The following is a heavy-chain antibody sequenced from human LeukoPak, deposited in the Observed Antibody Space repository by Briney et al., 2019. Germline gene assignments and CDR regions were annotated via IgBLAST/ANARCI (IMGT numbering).Heavy chain of an antibody. CDR1: GFTFSSFG. D-gene: IGHD6-19*01. CDR2: IRYDGSDK. CDR3: ARAADNAFDI. Sequence: GRSLRLSCAASGFTFSSFGLHWVRQAPGRGLEWVAFIRYDGSDKYYADSVKGRFTVSRDNSKSTLFLQMNSLREEDTAVYYCARAADNAFDIWGQGTMVTVSS. J-gene: IGHJ3*02. V-gene: IGHV3-30*02.